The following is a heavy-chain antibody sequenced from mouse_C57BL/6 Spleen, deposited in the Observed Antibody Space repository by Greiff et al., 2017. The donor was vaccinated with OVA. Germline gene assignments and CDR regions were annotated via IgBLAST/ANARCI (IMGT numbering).Heavy chain of an antibody. CDR1: GYTFTSYW. CDR2: IHPNSGST. J-gene: IGHJ4*01. Sequence: VQLQQPGAELVKPGASVKLSCKASGYTFTSYWMHWVKQRPGQGLEWIGMIHPNSGSTNYNEKFKSKATLTVDKSSSTAYMQLSSLTSEDSAVYYCAREDYDYDEGDYYAMDYWGQGTSVTVSS. V-gene: IGHV1-64*01. CDR3: AREDYDYDEGDYYAMDY. D-gene: IGHD2-4*01.